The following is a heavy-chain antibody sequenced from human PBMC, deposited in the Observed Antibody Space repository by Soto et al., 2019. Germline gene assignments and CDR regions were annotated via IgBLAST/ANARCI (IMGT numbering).Heavy chain of an antibody. CDR1: GFTFSSYA. CDR2: ISCSGGNT. J-gene: IGHJ4*02. D-gene: IGHD6-19*01. CDR3: ARDRGRIAVAGIKDY. Sequence: GGSLRLSCAASGFTFSSYAMSWVRQAPGKGLEWVSVISCSGGNTYYADSVKGRFTISRDNSKNTLYLQMNSLRAEDTAVYYCARDRGRIAVAGIKDYWGQGTLVTAPQ. V-gene: IGHV3-23*01.